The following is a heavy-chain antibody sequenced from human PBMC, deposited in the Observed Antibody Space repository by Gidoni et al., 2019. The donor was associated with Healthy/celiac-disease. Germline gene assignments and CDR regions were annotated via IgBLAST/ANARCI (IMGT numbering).Heavy chain of an antibody. D-gene: IGHD1-26*01. CDR1: GFTFSSYA. CDR3: AKDQMGNYYYYYYMDV. CDR2: ISGSGGST. V-gene: IGHV3-23*01. J-gene: IGHJ6*03. Sequence: EVQLLESGGGLVQPGGSLRLSCAASGFTFSSYAMSWVRQATGKGLEWVSAISGSGGSTYYADSVKGRFTISRDNSKNTLYLQMNSLRAEDTAVYYCAKDQMGNYYYYYYMDVWGKGTTVTVSS.